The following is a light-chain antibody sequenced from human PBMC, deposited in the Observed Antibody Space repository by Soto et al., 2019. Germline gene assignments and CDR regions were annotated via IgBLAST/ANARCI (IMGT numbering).Light chain of an antibody. CDR2: EVN. Sequence: QSVLTQPPSASGSPGQSVTISCTGTSSDVGGYNYVSWYQQHPGKLPKLMVYEVNKRPTGVPDRFSGSKSGNTASLTVSGLQAEDEADYYCTSYEGGNNVFGTGTKLTVL. V-gene: IGLV2-8*01. J-gene: IGLJ1*01. CDR3: TSYEGGNNV. CDR1: SSDVGGYNY.